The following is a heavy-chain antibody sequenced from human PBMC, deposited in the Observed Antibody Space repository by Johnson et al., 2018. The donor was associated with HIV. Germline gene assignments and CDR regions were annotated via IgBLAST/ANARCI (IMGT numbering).Heavy chain of an antibody. CDR1: GFTFSSFW. D-gene: IGHD3-3*02. J-gene: IGHJ3*01. Sequence: EVQLLESGGGLVQPGGSLRLSCAASGFTFSSFWLTWVRQAPGKGLEWVANINLDGSEKYYADSVKGRFTISRDNVKNSVFLQTNTLGADDTAFYYCARAHLIFPKNAFDVWGQGAMVMVSS. CDR2: INLDGSEK. CDR3: ARAHLIFPKNAFDV. V-gene: IGHV3-7*01.